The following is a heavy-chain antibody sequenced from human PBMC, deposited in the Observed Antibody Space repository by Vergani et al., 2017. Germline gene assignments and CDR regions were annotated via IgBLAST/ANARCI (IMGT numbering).Heavy chain of an antibody. CDR1: GGSISSGTYY. D-gene: IGHD6-19*01. J-gene: IGHJ4*02. V-gene: IGHV4-61*02. Sequence: QVQLQESGPGLVKPSQTLSLTCTVSGGSISSGTYYWSWIRQPAGKGLEWIGRIYTSGSTNYNPSLKSRVTMSVDTSKNQFSLRLSSVTAADTAVYYCAREVAVAGRHFDYWGQGTLVTVSS. CDR3: AREVAVAGRHFDY. CDR2: IYTSGST.